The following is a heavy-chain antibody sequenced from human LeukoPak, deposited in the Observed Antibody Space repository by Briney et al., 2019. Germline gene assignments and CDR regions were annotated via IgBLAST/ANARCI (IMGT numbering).Heavy chain of an antibody. V-gene: IGHV3-48*03. D-gene: IGHD6-13*01. CDR1: GFTFSSYE. CDR3: ARDFGSIAAAGTLGGAFDI. J-gene: IGHJ3*02. Sequence: GGSLRLSCAASGFTFSSYEMNWVRQAPGKGLEWVSYISSSGSTIYYADSVKGRFTISRDNAKNSLYLQMNSLRAEDTAVYYCARDFGSIAAAGTLGGAFDIWGQGTMVTVSS. CDR2: ISSSGSTI.